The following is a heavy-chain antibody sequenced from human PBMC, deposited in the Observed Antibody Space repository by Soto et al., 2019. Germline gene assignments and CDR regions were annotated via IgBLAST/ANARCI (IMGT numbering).Heavy chain of an antibody. Sequence: ASVKVSCKASGYTFTSYYMHWVRQAPGQGLEWMGIINPSGGSTSYAQKFQGRVTMTRDTSTSTVYMELSSLRSEDTAIYYCARESSHYQDFFQNWGQGTLVTVSS. J-gene: IGHJ4*02. D-gene: IGHD4-4*01. CDR2: INPSGGST. CDR1: GYTFTSYY. CDR3: ARESSHYQDFFQN. V-gene: IGHV1-46*01.